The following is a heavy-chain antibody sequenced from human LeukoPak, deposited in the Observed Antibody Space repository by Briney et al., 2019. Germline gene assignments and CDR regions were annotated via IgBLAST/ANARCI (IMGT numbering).Heavy chain of an antibody. CDR2: INSDESST. CDR3: ARVALPYYDFWSGYYEYFQH. J-gene: IGHJ1*01. CDR1: GFTFSSYA. V-gene: IGHV3-74*01. D-gene: IGHD3-3*01. Sequence: GGSLRLSCAASGFTFSSYAMHWVRQAPGKGLVWVSRINSDESSTTYADSVKGRFTISRDNAKNTLYLQMNSLRAEDTAVYYCARVALPYYDFWSGYYEYFQHWGQGTLVTVSS.